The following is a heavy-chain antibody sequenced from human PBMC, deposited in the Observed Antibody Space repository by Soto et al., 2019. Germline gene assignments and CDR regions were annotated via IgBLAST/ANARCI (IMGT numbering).Heavy chain of an antibody. Sequence: PGGSLRLSCAASGFTVSSNYMSWVRQAPGKGLEWVSVIYSGGSTYYADSVKGRFTISRDNSKNTLYLQMNSLRAEDTAVYYCAIEFWSGYYAYYFDYWGQGTLVTVSS. CDR1: GFTVSSNY. V-gene: IGHV3-66*01. D-gene: IGHD3-3*01. J-gene: IGHJ4*02. CDR2: IYSGGST. CDR3: AIEFWSGYYAYYFDY.